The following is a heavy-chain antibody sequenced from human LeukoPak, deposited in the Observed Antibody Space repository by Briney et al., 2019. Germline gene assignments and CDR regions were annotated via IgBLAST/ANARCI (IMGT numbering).Heavy chain of an antibody. CDR2: TKQDGSEK. CDR3: ARDTGPYSSGWQYYFDY. V-gene: IGHV3-7*01. Sequence: GGSLRLSCAASGFTCNSHWMSWVRQAPGKGLEWVANTKQDGSEKYYVDSVKGRFTISRDNAKNSVYLQMNSLRAEDTAVYYCARDTGPYSSGWQYYFDYWGQGTLVTVSS. J-gene: IGHJ4*02. D-gene: IGHD6-19*01. CDR1: GFTCNSHW.